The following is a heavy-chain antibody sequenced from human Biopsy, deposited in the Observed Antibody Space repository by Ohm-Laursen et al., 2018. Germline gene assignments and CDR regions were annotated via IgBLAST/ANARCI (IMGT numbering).Heavy chain of an antibody. CDR1: GYTFTSYY. CDR3: ARGPRGLVVITTTALYFDY. J-gene: IGHJ4*02. CDR2: INPNNDNT. D-gene: IGHD3-22*01. V-gene: IGHV1-46*01. Sequence: ASVKVSCKASGYTFTSYYLHWVRQAPGQGLEWMGRINPNNDNTAYAQKFQGRITMTKDTSTSTVYMDLSSLTFDDSAVYYCARGPRGLVVITTTALYFDYWGQGNLVTVFS.